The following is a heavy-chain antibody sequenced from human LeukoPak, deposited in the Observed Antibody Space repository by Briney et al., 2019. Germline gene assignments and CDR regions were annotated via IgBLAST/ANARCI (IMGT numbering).Heavy chain of an antibody. CDR3: ASVPRGSGYSFDY. V-gene: IGHV4-61*02. J-gene: IGHJ4*02. CDR1: GGSISSGSYY. Sequence: SETLSLTCTVSGGSISSGSYYWSWIRQPAGKGLEWIGRIYTSGGTNYNPSLKSRVTISVDTSKNQFSLKLSSVTAADTAVYYCASVPRGSGYSFDYWGQGTLVTVSS. D-gene: IGHD3-22*01. CDR2: IYTSGGT.